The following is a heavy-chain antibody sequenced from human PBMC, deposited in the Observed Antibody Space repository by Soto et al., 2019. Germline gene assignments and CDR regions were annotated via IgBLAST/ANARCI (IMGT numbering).Heavy chain of an antibody. Sequence: QVQLVQSGAEVKKPESSVKVSCKASRGTFSSYAFNWVRQAPGQGLEWMGGIIPIFGTANYAQKFLGRVTITADESTSTAYLELSSLTSEDTAVYYCARGKAIQLSFDNWGKGTLVTVSS. D-gene: IGHD5-18*01. J-gene: IGHJ4*02. CDR3: ARGKAIQLSFDN. CDR2: IIPIFGTA. CDR1: RGTFSSYA. V-gene: IGHV1-69*01.